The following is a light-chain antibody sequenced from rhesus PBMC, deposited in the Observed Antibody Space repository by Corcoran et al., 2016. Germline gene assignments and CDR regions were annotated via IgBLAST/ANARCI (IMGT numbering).Light chain of an antibody. CDR3: QHYYNNPRT. Sequence: DIQMTQSPSALSASVGDRVTISCRASQNIYSHLAWSQQKPGKAPNLLIYGVSSLQTGIPSRFSGRKSGTDFTLTISSLQPEDSAAYYCQHYYNNPRTFGQGTKVEVK. J-gene: IGKJ1*01. CDR2: GVS. V-gene: IGKV1-25*02. CDR1: QNIYSH.